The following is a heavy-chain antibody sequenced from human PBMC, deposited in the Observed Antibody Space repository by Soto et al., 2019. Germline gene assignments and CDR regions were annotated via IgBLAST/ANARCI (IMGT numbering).Heavy chain of an antibody. Sequence: SVKVACTASGGPFSSYASIWVRQAPGQGLEWMGGIIPIFGTANYAQKFQCRVTITADESTSTAYMELNSLRAEDAAVYYCARTPSGDTMVRGPYYYFDLWGRRTLVTVSS. CDR2: IIPIFGTA. CDR3: ARTPSGDTMVRGPYYYFDL. D-gene: IGHD3-10*01. V-gene: IGHV1-69*01. CDR1: GGPFSSYA. J-gene: IGHJ2*01.